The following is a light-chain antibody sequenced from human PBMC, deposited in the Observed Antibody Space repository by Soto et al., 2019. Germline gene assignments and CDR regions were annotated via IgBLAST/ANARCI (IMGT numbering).Light chain of an antibody. Sequence: QSVLTQPASVPGSPGQSITISCTGTSSDVGTYKYVSWYQQHPGKAPKLMIYDVSNRPSGVSNRFSGSKSGNTASLTISGLQAEDEADYYCNSYTTSSTLVFGTGTKVTVL. CDR1: SSDVGTYKY. CDR2: DVS. V-gene: IGLV2-14*03. J-gene: IGLJ1*01. CDR3: NSYTTSSTLV.